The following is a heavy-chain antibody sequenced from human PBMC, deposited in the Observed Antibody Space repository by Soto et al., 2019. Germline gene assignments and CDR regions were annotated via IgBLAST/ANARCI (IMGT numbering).Heavy chain of an antibody. V-gene: IGHV3-21*01. J-gene: IGHJ4*02. Sequence: EVQLVESGGGLVKPGGSLRLSCAASGFTFSSNSMSWVRQAPGKGLEWVSSISSGGIGIYYADSLKGRFTISRDNAKNSLYLQMNSLGAEDTAVDYCARRYCTNGVCPFDSWGQGTLVTVSS. CDR1: GFTFSSNS. CDR3: ARRYCTNGVCPFDS. D-gene: IGHD2-8*01. CDR2: ISSGGIGI.